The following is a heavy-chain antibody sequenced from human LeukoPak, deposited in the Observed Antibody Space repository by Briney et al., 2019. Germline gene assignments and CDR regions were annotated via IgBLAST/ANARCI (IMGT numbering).Heavy chain of an antibody. CDR1: GFTFDNYA. CDR3: QSSQPPQIVSFCI. J-gene: IGHJ3*02. CDR2: ISGDGGST. V-gene: IGHV3-43*02. D-gene: IGHD2-15*01. Sequence: GGSLRLSCAASGFTFDNYAMHWVRQAPGKGLEWVSLISGDGGSTYYADSVKGRFTISRDNSKNSLYLQMNSLRTEDTALYYCQSSQPPQIVSFCIWGQGTMVTGSS.